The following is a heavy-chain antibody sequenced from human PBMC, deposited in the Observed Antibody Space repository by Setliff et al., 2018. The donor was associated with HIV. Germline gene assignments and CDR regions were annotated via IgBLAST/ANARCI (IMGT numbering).Heavy chain of an antibody. CDR2: SIPIFGTA. D-gene: IGHD5-12*01. Sequence: SVKVSCKASGGTFRTFGISWVRQAPGQGLEWMGGSIPIFGTAKYAQKFQGRVTITADESTSTAYMELSSLRSEDTAVYYCATNPEMATINYYYYYMGVWGKGTTVTSP. CDR1: GGTFRTFG. CDR3: ATNPEMATINYYYYYMGV. J-gene: IGHJ6*03. V-gene: IGHV1-69*13.